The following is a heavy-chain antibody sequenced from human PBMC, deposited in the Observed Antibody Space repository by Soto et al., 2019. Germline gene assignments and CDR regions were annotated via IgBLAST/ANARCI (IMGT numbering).Heavy chain of an antibody. J-gene: IGHJ5*02. D-gene: IGHD3-22*01. CDR2: IIPVFGTA. Sequence: SVKVSCKASGCTFSSYAISWVRQAPGQGLEWMGGIIPVFGTANYAQKFQGRVTITADESTSTAYMELSSLRSEDTAVYYCERRIRAGWEDYVYSSGYYYRWFDPWGQGTLVTVSS. CDR3: ERRIRAGWEDYVYSSGYYYRWFDP. CDR1: GCTFSSYA. V-gene: IGHV1-69*13.